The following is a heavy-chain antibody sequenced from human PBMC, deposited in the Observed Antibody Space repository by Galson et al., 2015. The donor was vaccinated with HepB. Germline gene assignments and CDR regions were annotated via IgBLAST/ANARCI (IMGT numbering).Heavy chain of an antibody. CDR1: GFTFSSYA. Sequence: SLRLSCAASGFTFSSYAMHWVRQAPGKGLEWVAVISYDGSNKYYADSVKGRFTISRDNSKNTLYLQMNSLRAEDTAVYYCARELGEEGVAGPFDYWGQGTLVTVSS. V-gene: IGHV3-30*04. CDR3: ARELGEEGVAGPFDY. J-gene: IGHJ4*02. CDR2: ISYDGSNK. D-gene: IGHD6-19*01.